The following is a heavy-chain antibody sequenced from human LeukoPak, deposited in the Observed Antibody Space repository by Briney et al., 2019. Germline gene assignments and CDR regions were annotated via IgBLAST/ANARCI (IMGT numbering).Heavy chain of an antibody. V-gene: IGHV3-20*04. CDR2: INWNGGST. CDR1: GFTFDDYG. J-gene: IGHJ4*02. CDR3: ARGQGIAEVSLLDY. Sequence: PGGSLRLSCATSGFTFDDYGMSWVRQAPGKGLEWVSGINWNGGSTSYADSVKGRFTISRDNAKNSLYLQMKSLRGEDTASYYCARGQGIAEVSLLDYWGQGTLVTVSS. D-gene: IGHD6-13*01.